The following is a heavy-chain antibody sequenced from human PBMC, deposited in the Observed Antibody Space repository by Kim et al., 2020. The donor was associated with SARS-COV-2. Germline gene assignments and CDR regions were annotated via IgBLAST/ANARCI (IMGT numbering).Heavy chain of an antibody. CDR3: ARQGSGGSPDYYGMDV. Sequence: SLKSRVTISVDTSKNQFSLKRSSVTAADTAVYYCARQGSGGSPDYYGMDVWGQGTTVTVSS. J-gene: IGHJ6*02. V-gene: IGHV4-59*08. D-gene: IGHD2-15*01.